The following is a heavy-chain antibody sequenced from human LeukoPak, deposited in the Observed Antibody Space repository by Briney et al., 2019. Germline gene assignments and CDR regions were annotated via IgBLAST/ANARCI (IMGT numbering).Heavy chain of an antibody. CDR3: ARHWQLASIWYNWFDP. V-gene: IGHV4-59*10. J-gene: IGHJ5*02. CDR2: IYTSGST. Sequence: GSLRLSCAASGFTFSNVWMSWVRQAPGKGLEWVGRIYTSGSTNYNPSLKSRVTMSVDTSKNQFSLKLSSVTAADTAVYYCARHWQLASIWYNWFDPWGQGTLVTVSS. D-gene: IGHD4-23*01. CDR1: GFTFSNVW.